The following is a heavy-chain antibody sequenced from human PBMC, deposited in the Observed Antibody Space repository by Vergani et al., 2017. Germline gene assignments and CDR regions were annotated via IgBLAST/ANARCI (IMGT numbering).Heavy chain of an antibody. CDR2: IYSSGST. CDR3: SRGGSSSWYCDY. D-gene: IGHD6-13*01. J-gene: IGHJ4*02. V-gene: IGHV4-59*01. CDR1: GGSISSYY. Sequence: QVQLQESGPGLVKPSETLSLTCTVPGGSISSYYWSWIRQPPGKGLEWIGCIYSSGSTNYNPSLKRRVTISVDTSKNQFSLKLSSVTAADTAVYYCSRGGSSSWYCDYWGQGTLVTVSS.